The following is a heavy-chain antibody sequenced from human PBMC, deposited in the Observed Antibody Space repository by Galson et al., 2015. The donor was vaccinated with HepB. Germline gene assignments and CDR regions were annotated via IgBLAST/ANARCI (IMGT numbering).Heavy chain of an antibody. CDR3: ARSHSSSWYGRDYYYYDMDV. Sequence: CAISGDSVSSNSAAWNWIRQSPSRGLEWLGRTYYRSKWYNDYAVSVKSRITINPDTSKNQFSLQLNSVTPEDTAVYYCARSHSSSWYGRDYYYYDMDVWGQGTTVTVSS. V-gene: IGHV6-1*01. CDR2: TYYRSKWYN. CDR1: GDSVSSNSAA. D-gene: IGHD6-13*01. J-gene: IGHJ6*02.